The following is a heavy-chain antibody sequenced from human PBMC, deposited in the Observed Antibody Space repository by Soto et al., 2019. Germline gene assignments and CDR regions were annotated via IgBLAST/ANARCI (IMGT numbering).Heavy chain of an antibody. CDR3: ARGPGGSGSYYPYYYYYYGMDV. CDR2: INHSGST. CDR1: GGSFSGYY. V-gene: IGHV4-34*01. J-gene: IGHJ6*02. D-gene: IGHD3-10*01. Sequence: PSETLSLTCAVYGGSFSGYYWSWIRQPPGKGLEWIGEINHSGSTNYNPSLKSRVTISVDTSKNQFSLKLSSVTAADTAVYYCARGPGGSGSYYPYYYYYYGMDVWGQGTTVTVSS.